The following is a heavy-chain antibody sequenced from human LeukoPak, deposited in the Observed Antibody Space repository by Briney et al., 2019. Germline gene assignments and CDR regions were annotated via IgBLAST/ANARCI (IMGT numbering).Heavy chain of an antibody. V-gene: IGHV3-48*03. CDR1: GFTFSSYE. Sequence: PGGSLRLSCAASGFTFSSYEMNWVRQAPGKGLEGVSYISSGGSTTCYADSVKGRFTISRDNAKNSLFLQMNSPPAEDTAVYYCARDIRYFEQYWGQGTLVTVSS. D-gene: IGHD3-9*01. CDR2: ISSGGSTT. J-gene: IGHJ4*02. CDR3: ARDIRYFEQY.